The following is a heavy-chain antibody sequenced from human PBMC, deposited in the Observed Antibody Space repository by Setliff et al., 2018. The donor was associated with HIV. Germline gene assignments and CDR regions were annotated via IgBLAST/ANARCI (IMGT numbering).Heavy chain of an antibody. V-gene: IGHV3-21*01. D-gene: IGHD6-19*01. Sequence: TEGSLRLSCAASGFTFSSYNMNWVRQAPGEGLEWVSSISSSSSYIYYADSVKGRFTISRDNAKRSLYLRMNSLRAEDTAVYYCARSGSGWYEGGYFFDYWGQGTLATVSS. CDR2: ISSSSSYI. CDR3: ARSGSGWYEGGYFFDY. J-gene: IGHJ4*02. CDR1: GFTFSSYN.